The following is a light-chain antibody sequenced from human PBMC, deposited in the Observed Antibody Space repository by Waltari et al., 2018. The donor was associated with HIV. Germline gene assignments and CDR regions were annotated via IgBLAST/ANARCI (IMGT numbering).Light chain of an antibody. CDR1: SSDIGGYNY. Sequence: QSALTQPPSASGSPGQSVTISCTGPSSDIGGYNYVSWYQQYPGKAPKVMIHEVNKRPSGVPDRFAGSKSGNTASLTVSGLQAEDEAYYYCSSYAGSNSWVFGGGTKLTVL. CDR3: SSYAGSNSWV. CDR2: EVN. J-gene: IGLJ3*02. V-gene: IGLV2-8*01.